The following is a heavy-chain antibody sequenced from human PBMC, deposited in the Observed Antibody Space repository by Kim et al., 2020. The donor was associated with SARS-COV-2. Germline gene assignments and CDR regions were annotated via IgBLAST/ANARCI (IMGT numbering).Heavy chain of an antibody. V-gene: IGHV4-31*03. CDR3: ARAHRTIFGVVEYMDV. D-gene: IGHD3-3*01. CDR1: GGSISSGDYY. CDR2: IYYSGST. Sequence: SETLSLTCTVSGGSISSGDYYWSWIRKHPGKGLEWIGYIYYSGSTYYNPSLKSRVTISVDTSKNQFSLKLSSVTAADTAVYYCARAHRTIFGVVEYMDVWGQGTTVTVSS. J-gene: IGHJ6*02.